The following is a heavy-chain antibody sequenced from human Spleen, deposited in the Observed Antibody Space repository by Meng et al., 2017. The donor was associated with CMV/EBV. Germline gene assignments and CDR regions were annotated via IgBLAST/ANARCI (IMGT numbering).Heavy chain of an antibody. CDR1: GYTFTSYG. J-gene: IGHJ4*02. CDR3: ARGEYYYDSSGYYLLDY. V-gene: IGHV1-18*01. D-gene: IGHD3-22*01. Sequence: GQLWQYGAGVKKPGASVKVSCKASGYTFTSYGISWVRQAPGQGLEWMGWISAYNGNTNYAQKLQGRVTMTTDTSTSTAYMELRSLRSDDTAVYYCARGEYYYDSSGYYLLDYWGQGTLVTVSS. CDR2: ISAYNGNT.